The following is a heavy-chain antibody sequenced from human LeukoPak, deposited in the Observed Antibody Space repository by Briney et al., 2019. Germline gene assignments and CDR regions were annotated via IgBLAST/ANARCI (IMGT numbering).Heavy chain of an antibody. Sequence: GGSLRLSCAASGFTFSSYAMSWVRQAPGKGLEWVSAISGSGGSTYYADSVKGRFTISRDNSKNTLYLQVNSLRVEDTAVYYCAKNPSGWYTWGVDWFDSWGQGTLVTVSS. J-gene: IGHJ5*01. CDR3: AKNPSGWYTWGVDWFDS. CDR2: ISGSGGST. D-gene: IGHD6-19*01. V-gene: IGHV3-23*01. CDR1: GFTFSSYA.